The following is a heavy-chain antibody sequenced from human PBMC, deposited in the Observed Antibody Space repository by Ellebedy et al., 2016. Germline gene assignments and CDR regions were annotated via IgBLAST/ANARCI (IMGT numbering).Heavy chain of an antibody. CDR2: IYYSGTT. D-gene: IGHD5-18*01. Sequence: SETLSLXXIVSGESISSYHWSWIRQPPGKGLEWIGYIYYSGTTSYNPSLKSRVTMSLDTSKRQFSLNLSSVTAADTAVYYCATTGEYSYGYGIDYWGQGTLVTVSS. CDR1: GESISSYH. V-gene: IGHV4-59*08. J-gene: IGHJ4*02. CDR3: ATTGEYSYGYGIDY.